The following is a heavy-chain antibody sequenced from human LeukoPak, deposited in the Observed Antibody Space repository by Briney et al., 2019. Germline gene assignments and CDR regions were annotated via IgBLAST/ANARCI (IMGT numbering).Heavy chain of an antibody. CDR1: GCPISSYY. Sequence: SETLSLTFTGSGCPISSYYWSWIRQPPGKGLEWIGYIYYSGSTNYNHTLKRRVTISVDTSKNQFSLNLSSVTAADTAVYYCARDHIVVVPKTPFNWFDPWGQGTLVTVSS. J-gene: IGHJ5*02. CDR3: ARDHIVVVPKTPFNWFDP. CDR2: IYYSGST. D-gene: IGHD2-21*01. V-gene: IGHV4-59*12.